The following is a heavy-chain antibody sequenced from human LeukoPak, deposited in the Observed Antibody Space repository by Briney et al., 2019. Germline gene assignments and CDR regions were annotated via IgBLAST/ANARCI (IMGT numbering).Heavy chain of an antibody. Sequence: PSETLSLTCTVSGGSISSGDYYWSWIRQPPGKGLEWIGYIYYSGSTYYNPSLKSRVTISVDTSKNQFSLKLSSVTAADTAVYYCARATGIWSASFDPWGQGTLVIVSS. CDR1: GGSISSGDYY. D-gene: IGHD3-3*01. CDR3: ARATGIWSASFDP. V-gene: IGHV4-30-4*01. CDR2: IYYSGST. J-gene: IGHJ5*02.